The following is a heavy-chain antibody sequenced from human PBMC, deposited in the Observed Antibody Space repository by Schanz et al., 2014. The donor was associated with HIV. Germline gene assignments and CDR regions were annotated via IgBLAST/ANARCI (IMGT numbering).Heavy chain of an antibody. V-gene: IGHV3-23*01. CDR2: ISISGETT. CDR1: GFTFNNYA. J-gene: IGHJ4*02. Sequence: EVQLLEFGGGSVRPGESLRLSCLASGFTFNNYAMSWVRQAPGKGLEWVSGISISGETTFYADSVKGRFTISRDNSKNTVYLQMNTLRAEDTAVYYCANEEVPNDYWGQGTLVTVSS. CDR3: ANEEVPNDY.